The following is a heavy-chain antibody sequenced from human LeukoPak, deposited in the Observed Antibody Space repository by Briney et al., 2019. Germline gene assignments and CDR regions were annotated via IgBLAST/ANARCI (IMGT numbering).Heavy chain of an antibody. CDR1: GFTFNIYG. CDR3: AKDRDYYGSGSHY. J-gene: IGHJ4*02. Sequence: GGSLRLFCAASGFTFNIYGMHWVRQAPGKGLEWVAGISYDEMYQYYADSVKGRFTISRDNSKNTLFLQMNSLRAEDTAIYYCAKDRDYYGSGSHYCAQRPLVTVSS. V-gene: IGHV3-30*18. D-gene: IGHD3-10*01. CDR2: ISYDEMYQ.